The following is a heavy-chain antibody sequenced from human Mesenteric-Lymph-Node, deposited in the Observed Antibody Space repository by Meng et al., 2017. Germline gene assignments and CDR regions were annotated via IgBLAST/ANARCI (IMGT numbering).Heavy chain of an antibody. V-gene: IGHV3-30*04. J-gene: IGHJ4*02. CDR1: GFTFSSYA. CDR2: ISYDGSNK. Sequence: GESLKISCAASGFTFSSYAMHWVRQAPGKGLEWVAVISYDGSNKYYADSVKGRFTISRDNSKNTLYLQMNSLRAEDTAVYYCVREKSHFGELDLWGQGTLVTVSS. D-gene: IGHD3-10*01. CDR3: VREKSHFGELDL.